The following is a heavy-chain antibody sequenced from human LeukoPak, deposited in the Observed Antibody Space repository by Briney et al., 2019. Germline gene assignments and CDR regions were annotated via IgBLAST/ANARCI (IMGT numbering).Heavy chain of an antibody. J-gene: IGHJ6*03. V-gene: IGHV1-8*02. CDR1: GYTFTGYY. Sequence: ASVKVSCKASGYTFTGYYMHWVRQATGQGLEWMGWMNPNSGNTGYAQKFQGRVTMTRNTSISTAYMELSSLRSEDTAVYYCARGTMATIPYYYYYMDVWGKGTTVTISS. CDR2: MNPNSGNT. CDR3: ARGTMATIPYYYYYMDV. D-gene: IGHD5-24*01.